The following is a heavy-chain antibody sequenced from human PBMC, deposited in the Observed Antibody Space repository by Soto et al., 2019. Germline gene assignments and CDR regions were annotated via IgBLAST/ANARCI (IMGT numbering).Heavy chain of an antibody. CDR1: GYTFTDYW. V-gene: IGHV5-10-1*01. CDR3: AGVPTYYYYGMDV. J-gene: IGHJ6*02. CDR2: INPSDSYT. Sequence: GESLKISFKGSGYTFTDYWISWVRQMPGKGLEWMGRINPSDSYTYYSPSFQGHVTISADKSISAVFLQWSSLRASDTAMYYCAGVPTYYYYGMDVWGQGTTVTVSS.